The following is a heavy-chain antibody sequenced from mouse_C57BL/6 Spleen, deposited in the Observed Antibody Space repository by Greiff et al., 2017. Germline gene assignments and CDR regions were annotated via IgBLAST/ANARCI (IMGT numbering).Heavy chain of an antibody. J-gene: IGHJ3*01. Sequence: QVQLKQSGAELARPGASVKLSCKASGYTFTSYGISWVKQRTGQGLEWIGEIYPSSGTTYYNEKFKGKATLTADKSSSTAYMELRSLTSEASAVYFCARTTVVATPRFAYWGQGTLVTVSA. D-gene: IGHD1-1*01. CDR2: IYPSSGTT. V-gene: IGHV1-81*01. CDR3: ARTTVVATPRFAY. CDR1: GYTFTSYG.